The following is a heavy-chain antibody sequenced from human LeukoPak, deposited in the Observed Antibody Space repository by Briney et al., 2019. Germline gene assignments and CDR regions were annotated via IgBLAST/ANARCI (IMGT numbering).Heavy chain of an antibody. CDR2: IIPIFGTA. CDR3: ARGGGAYCSGDCYRNWFDP. Sequence: GASVKVSCKASGGTFSSYAISWVRQAPGQGLEWMGGIIPIFGTANYAQKFQGRVTITTDESTSTAYMELSSLRSEDTAVYYCARGGGAYCSGDCYRNWFDPWGQGTLVTVSS. J-gene: IGHJ5*02. V-gene: IGHV1-69*05. D-gene: IGHD2-21*02. CDR1: GGTFSSYA.